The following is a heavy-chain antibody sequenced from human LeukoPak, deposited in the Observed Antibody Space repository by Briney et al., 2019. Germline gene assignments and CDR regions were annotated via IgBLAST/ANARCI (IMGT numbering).Heavy chain of an antibody. J-gene: IGHJ6*02. CDR1: GNTFTSYY. Sequence: ASVKVSFKASGNTFTSYYIHWMRQAPGQGLEWMGRINPSGGSTSYAQKFQGRVNVTRDTSTSTVYMELSSLRSEDTAVYYCAREEGSSSWYSYHHYGMDVWGQGTTVTVSS. CDR3: AREEGSSSWYSYHHYGMDV. CDR2: INPSGGST. D-gene: IGHD6-13*01. V-gene: IGHV1-46*01.